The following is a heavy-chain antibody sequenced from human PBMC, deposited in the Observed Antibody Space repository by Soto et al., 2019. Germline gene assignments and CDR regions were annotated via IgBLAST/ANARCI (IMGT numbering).Heavy chain of an antibody. D-gene: IGHD5-12*01. CDR1: GDSVSSNTAS. CDR2: TYFRSKWYN. J-gene: IGHJ5*02. Sequence: SQTLSLTCAISGDSVSSNTASWNWIRQSPSRGLEWLGRTYFRSKWYNDYAVSVKSRIIINPDTSNNQFSLQLNSVTADDTAVYFCAKGDNLGPKTGYAFDPWGQGIIVTVSS. V-gene: IGHV6-1*01. CDR3: AKGDNLGPKTGYAFDP.